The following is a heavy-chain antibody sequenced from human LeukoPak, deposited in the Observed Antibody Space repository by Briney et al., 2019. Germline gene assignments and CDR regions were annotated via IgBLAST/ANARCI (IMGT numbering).Heavy chain of an antibody. J-gene: IGHJ5*02. V-gene: IGHV4-34*01. Sequence: SETLSLTCAVYGGSFSGYYWSWIRQPPGKGLEWIGEINHSGSTNYNPSLKSRVTISVDTSKNQFSLKLSSVTAADTAVYYCARFDSRSYYGSGSYSFPAAGFDPWGQGTLVTVSS. CDR2: INHSGST. D-gene: IGHD3-10*01. CDR1: GGSFSGYY. CDR3: ARFDSRSYYGSGSYSFPAAGFDP.